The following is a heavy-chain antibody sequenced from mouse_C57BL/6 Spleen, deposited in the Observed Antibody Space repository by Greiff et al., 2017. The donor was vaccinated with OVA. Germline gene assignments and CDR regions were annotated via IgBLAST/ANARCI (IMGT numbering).Heavy chain of an antibody. CDR1: GYTFTDYY. J-gene: IGHJ2*01. CDR3: ARVGTLDY. D-gene: IGHD3-3*01. CDR2: INPNNGGT. V-gene: IGHV1-26*01. Sequence: VQLQQSGPELVKPGASVKISCKASGYTFTDYYMNWVKQSHGKSLEWIGDINPNNGGTSYNQKFKGKATLTVDKSSSTAYMELRSLTSEHSAVYYCARVGTLDYWGQGTTLTVSS.